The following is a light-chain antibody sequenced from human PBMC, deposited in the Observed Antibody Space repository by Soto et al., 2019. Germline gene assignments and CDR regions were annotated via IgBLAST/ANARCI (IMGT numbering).Light chain of an antibody. CDR3: QQYGSSPPYT. Sequence: EVVLTQSPGTLSLSPGERATLSCRASQSVTNKYLAWYQQKPGQAPRLLIFGSSDRATGIPDRFSGSGSGTDFTFTISRLEPEDFAVYYCQQYGSSPPYTFGQGTKLEI. CDR1: QSVTNKY. J-gene: IGKJ2*01. CDR2: GSS. V-gene: IGKV3-20*01.